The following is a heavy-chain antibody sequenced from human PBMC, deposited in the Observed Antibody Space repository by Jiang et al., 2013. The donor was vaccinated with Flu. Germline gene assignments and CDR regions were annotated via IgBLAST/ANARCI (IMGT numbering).Heavy chain of an antibody. CDR3: ARSLDNWRYYFDY. D-gene: IGHD1-20*01. Sequence: QLVESGAEVKKPGASVKVSCKASGYTFTSYYIHWVRQAPGQGLEWMGVINPGDFITRYAQKFQGGVAMTRDTSTSTVYMELSSLRSEDTAVYYCARSLDNWRYYFDYWGQGTLVTVSS. J-gene: IGHJ4*02. CDR1: GYTFTSYY. CDR2: INPGDFIT. V-gene: IGHV1-46*01.